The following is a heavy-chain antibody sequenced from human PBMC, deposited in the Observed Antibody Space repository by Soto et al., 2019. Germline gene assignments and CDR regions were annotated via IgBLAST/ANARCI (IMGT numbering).Heavy chain of an antibody. CDR1: GFTFSSYA. J-gene: IGHJ6*02. V-gene: IGHV3-30-3*01. D-gene: IGHD6-13*01. Sequence: GGSLRLSCAASGFTFSSYAMHWVRQAPGKGLEWVAVISYDGSNKYYADSVKGRFTISRDNSKNTLYLQMNSLRAEDTAVYYCARTLGAAAGSYYYYGMDVWGQGTTVTVSS. CDR3: ARTLGAAAGSYYYYGMDV. CDR2: ISYDGSNK.